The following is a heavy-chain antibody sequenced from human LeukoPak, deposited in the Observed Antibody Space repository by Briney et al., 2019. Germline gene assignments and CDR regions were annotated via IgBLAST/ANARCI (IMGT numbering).Heavy chain of an antibody. CDR2: ISGSGGST. J-gene: IGHJ4*02. Sequence: GGSLRLSCAASGFTFSSYAMSWVRQAPGKGLEWVSAISGSGGSTYYADSVKGRFTISRDNSKNTLYLQMSSLRAEDTAVYYCAKVRAVAGYYFDYWGQGTLVTVSS. V-gene: IGHV3-23*01. CDR1: GFTFSSYA. D-gene: IGHD6-19*01. CDR3: AKVRAVAGYYFDY.